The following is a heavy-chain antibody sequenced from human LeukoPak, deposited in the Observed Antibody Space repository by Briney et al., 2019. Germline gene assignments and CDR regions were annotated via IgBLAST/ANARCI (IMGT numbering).Heavy chain of an antibody. CDR1: GFTFSSYW. CDR2: IKQDGSKK. D-gene: IGHD2-8*02. Sequence: GGSLRLSCAASGFTFSSYWMTWVRQAPGKGLEWVANIKQDGSKKYYVDSVKGRFTISRDNAKNSLYLQMNSLRVEDTAVYYCAREGYCTETVCHFDYWGQGTLVTVSS. CDR3: AREGYCTETVCHFDY. V-gene: IGHV3-7*01. J-gene: IGHJ4*02.